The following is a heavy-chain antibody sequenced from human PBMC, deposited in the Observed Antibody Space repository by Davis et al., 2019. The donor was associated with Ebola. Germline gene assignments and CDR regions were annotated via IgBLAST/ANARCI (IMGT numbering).Heavy chain of an antibody. CDR1: GSTFTSYS. CDR3: VRDYLFAFDS. Sequence: PGGSLRLSCMTSGSTFTSYSFNWIRQTPGKGLEWIAHINTRGDARVYADSVRGRFTISRDDAANSLSLQMDSLKHEDTAVYYCVRDYLFAFDSWGQGTPVTVSS. V-gene: IGHV3-48*02. D-gene: IGHD3-10*02. CDR2: INTRGDAR. J-gene: IGHJ4*02.